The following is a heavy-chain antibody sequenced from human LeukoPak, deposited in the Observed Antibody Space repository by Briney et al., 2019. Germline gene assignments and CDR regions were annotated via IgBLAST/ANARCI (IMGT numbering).Heavy chain of an antibody. Sequence: PGGSLRLSCAASGFTFSSYWMHWVRQAPGKGLVWVSRINSDGSSTSYADSVKGRFTISRDNAKNTLYLQMNSLRAEDTAVYYCARGPPRYFDWLFHYWGQGTLVTVSS. J-gene: IGHJ4*02. V-gene: IGHV3-74*01. CDR1: GFTFSSYW. CDR3: ARGPPRYFDWLFHY. D-gene: IGHD3-9*01. CDR2: INSDGSST.